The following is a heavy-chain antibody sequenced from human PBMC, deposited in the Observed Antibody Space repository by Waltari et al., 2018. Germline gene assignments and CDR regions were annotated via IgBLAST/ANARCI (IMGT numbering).Heavy chain of an antibody. CDR1: GYSISSGYY. Sequence: QVQLQESGPGLVKPSETLSLTCTVSGYSISSGYYWGWIRQPPGKGLEWIGSIYHSGSTYYNPSLKSRVTISGDTSKNQFSLKLSSVTAADTAVYYCARVSRRGYGDYDPPFDYWGQGTLVTVSS. D-gene: IGHD4-17*01. CDR2: IYHSGST. CDR3: ARVSRRGYGDYDPPFDY. V-gene: IGHV4-38-2*02. J-gene: IGHJ4*02.